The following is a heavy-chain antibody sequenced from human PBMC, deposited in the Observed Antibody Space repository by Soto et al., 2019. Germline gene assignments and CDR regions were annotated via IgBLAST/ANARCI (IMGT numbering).Heavy chain of an antibody. V-gene: IGHV1-3*01. CDR3: ARGLHYYDSSGLDLRWYYFDY. J-gene: IGHJ4*02. CDR2: INAGNGNT. Sequence: ASVKVSCKASGYTFTSYAMHWVRQAPGQRLEWMGCINAGNGNTKYSQKFQGRVTITRDTSASTAYMELSSLRSEDTAVYYCARGLHYYDSSGLDLRWYYFDYGGQGTLVTVSS. CDR1: GYTFTSYA. D-gene: IGHD3-22*01.